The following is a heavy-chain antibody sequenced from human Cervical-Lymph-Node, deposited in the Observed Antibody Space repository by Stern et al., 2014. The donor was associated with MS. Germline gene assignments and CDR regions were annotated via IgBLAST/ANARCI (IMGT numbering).Heavy chain of an antibody. D-gene: IGHD3-9*01. CDR2: IIPIFGSR. J-gene: IGHJ4*02. CDR1: GDTFSHYA. CDR3: ARGWSYDILTGYSY. V-gene: IGHV1-69*12. Sequence: QVQLVQSGAEVKKPGSSVKVSCKASGDTFSHYAISWVRQAPGQGLEWMGGIIPIFGSRNYAQKFQDRVTITADESTSTAYMELSSLRSEDTAVYYCARGWSYDILTGYSYWGQGTLVTVSS.